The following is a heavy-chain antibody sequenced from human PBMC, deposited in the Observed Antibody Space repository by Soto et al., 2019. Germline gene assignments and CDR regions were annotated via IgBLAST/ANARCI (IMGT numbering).Heavy chain of an antibody. J-gene: IGHJ5*02. Sequence: QVQLQESGPGLVKPSQTLSLTCTVSGGSISSGGYYWSWIRQHPGKGLEWIGYIYYSGSTYYNPSLKSRVTISVDTSKKQFSLKLSSVTAAGTAVYYCARVRYCSGGSCYPRFDPWGQGTLVTVSS. CDR2: IYYSGST. V-gene: IGHV4-31*03. CDR3: ARVRYCSGGSCYPRFDP. CDR1: GGSISSGGYY. D-gene: IGHD2-15*01.